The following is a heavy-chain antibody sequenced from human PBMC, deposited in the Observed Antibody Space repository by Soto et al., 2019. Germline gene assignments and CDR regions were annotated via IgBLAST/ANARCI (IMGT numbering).Heavy chain of an antibody. CDR1: GFTFSSYA. CDR2: ISYDGSNK. CDR3: AKSMYNWSDGFFDY. Sequence: GGSLRLSCAASGFTFSSYAMHWVRQAPGKGLEWVAVISYDGSNKYYADSVKGRFTFSRDNSKNTLYLQMNSLRAEDTAVYYCAKSMYNWSDGFFDYWGQGTLVTVSS. V-gene: IGHV3-30-3*02. D-gene: IGHD1-1*01. J-gene: IGHJ4*02.